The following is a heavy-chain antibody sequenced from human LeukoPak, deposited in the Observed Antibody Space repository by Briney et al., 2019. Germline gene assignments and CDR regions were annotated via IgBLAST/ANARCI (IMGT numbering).Heavy chain of an antibody. V-gene: IGHV3-64*01. CDR1: GFTFSSYA. Sequence: PGGSLRLSCAASGFTFSSYAMHWVRQAPGKGLEYVSAISSNGGSTYYANSVKGRFTISRDNSKNTLYLQMGSLRAEDMAVYYCARDTESDSSPPGGAFDIWGQGTMVTVSS. CDR3: ARDTESDSSPPGGAFDI. J-gene: IGHJ3*02. D-gene: IGHD6-13*01. CDR2: ISSNGGST.